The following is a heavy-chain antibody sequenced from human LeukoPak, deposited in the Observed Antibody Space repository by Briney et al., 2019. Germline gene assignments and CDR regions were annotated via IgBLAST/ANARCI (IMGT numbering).Heavy chain of an antibody. CDR1: GYTFTGYY. V-gene: IGHV1-2*02. D-gene: IGHD3-10*01. CDR2: INPNSGGT. CDR3: ARDLVSLWFGELLSAFDY. Sequence: ASVKVSCKASGYTFTGYYMHWVRQAPGQGLEWMGWINPNSGGTNYAQKFQGRVTMTRDTSISTAYMELSRLRSDDTAVYYCARDLVSLWFGELLSAFDYWGQGTLVTVSS. J-gene: IGHJ4*02.